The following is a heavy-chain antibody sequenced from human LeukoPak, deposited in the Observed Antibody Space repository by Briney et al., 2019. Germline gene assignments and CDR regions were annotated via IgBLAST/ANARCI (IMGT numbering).Heavy chain of an antibody. D-gene: IGHD5-24*01. Sequence: ASVKVSCKASGFTFTSSAVQWVRQARGQRLEWIGWIVVGSGNTNYAQKFQERVTITRDMSTSTAYMELSSLRSEDTAVYYCAAARRDGYNVDYWGQGTLVTVSS. V-gene: IGHV1-58*01. CDR2: IVVGSGNT. CDR1: GFTFTSSA. J-gene: IGHJ4*02. CDR3: AAARRDGYNVDY.